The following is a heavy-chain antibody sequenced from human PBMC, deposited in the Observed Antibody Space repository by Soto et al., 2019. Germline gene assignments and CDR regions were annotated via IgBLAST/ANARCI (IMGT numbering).Heavy chain of an antibody. CDR2: IKSKTDGGTT. Sequence: EVQLVESGGGLVKPGGSLRLSCAASGFTFSNAWMSWVRQAPGKGLEWVGRIKSKTDGGTTDYAAPVKVRFTISRADSKNTLYLQMNSLKTEDTAVYYCTTDSSLGYYGSGSYYNKDYYGMDVWGQGTTVTVSS. J-gene: IGHJ6*02. CDR3: TTDSSLGYYGSGSYYNKDYYGMDV. V-gene: IGHV3-15*01. CDR1: GFTFSNAW. D-gene: IGHD3-10*01.